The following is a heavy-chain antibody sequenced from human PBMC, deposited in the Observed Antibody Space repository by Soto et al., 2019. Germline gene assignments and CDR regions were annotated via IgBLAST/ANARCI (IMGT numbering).Heavy chain of an antibody. D-gene: IGHD2-2*01. CDR2: ISSDGRNK. V-gene: IGHV3-30*18. CDR3: AKDSSSTSTYHGMDV. CDR1: GFSFRNYG. J-gene: IGHJ6*02. Sequence: QVQLVESGGGVVQPGRSLRLSYAASGFSFRNYGMHWVRQAPGKGLEWVAVISSDGRNKYNADSVKGRFTISRDNSKNTLYLQMNVLRAEDTAVYFCAKDSSSTSTYHGMDVWGQGTTVTVSS.